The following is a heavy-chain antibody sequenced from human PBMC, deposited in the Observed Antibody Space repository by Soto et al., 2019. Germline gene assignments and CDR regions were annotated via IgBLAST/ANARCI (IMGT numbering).Heavy chain of an antibody. V-gene: IGHV3-33*01. CDR3: ARDAVWFGELFTNYYYYYGMDV. Sequence: QVQLVESGGGVVQPGRSLRLSCAASGFTFSSYGMHWVRQAPGKGLEWVAVIWYDGSNKYYADSVKGRFTISRDNSKNTLYLQMNSLRAEDTAVYYCARDAVWFGELFTNYYYYYGMDVWGQGTTVTVSS. J-gene: IGHJ6*02. D-gene: IGHD3-10*01. CDR1: GFTFSSYG. CDR2: IWYDGSNK.